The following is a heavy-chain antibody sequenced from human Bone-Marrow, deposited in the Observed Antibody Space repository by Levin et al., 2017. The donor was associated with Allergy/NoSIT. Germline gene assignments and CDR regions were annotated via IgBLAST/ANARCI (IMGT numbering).Heavy chain of an antibody. CDR1: GFIFSTYR. CDR2: TNSDGTDT. Sequence: GGSLRLSCAASGFIFSTYRMHWVRQAPGKGLVWVSYTNSDGTDTYYADSVEGRFTISRDNAKNTLFLQMNSLTAEDTAVYYCARGPGYNGHDWYFDLWGRGTLVTASS. V-gene: IGHV3-74*01. D-gene: IGHD5-12*01. CDR3: ARGPGYNGHDWYFDL. J-gene: IGHJ2*01.